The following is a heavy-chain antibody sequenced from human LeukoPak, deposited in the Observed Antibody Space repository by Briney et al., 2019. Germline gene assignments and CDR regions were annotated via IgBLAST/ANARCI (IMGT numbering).Heavy chain of an antibody. V-gene: IGHV3-73*01. CDR1: GFTFGDSA. Sequence: GGSLRLSCAASGFTFGDSAMHWVRQASGKGLEWIGRVRSKANNYATAYAASVKGRFTISRDDSKNTGFLQMNSLKTEDTGMYYCMSGYNFWGQGALVTVSS. CDR3: MSGYNF. CDR2: VRSKANNYAT. D-gene: IGHD1-1*01. J-gene: IGHJ4*02.